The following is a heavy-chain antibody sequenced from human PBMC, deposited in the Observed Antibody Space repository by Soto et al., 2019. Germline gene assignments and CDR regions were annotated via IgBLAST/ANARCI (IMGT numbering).Heavy chain of an antibody. CDR3: TADDAIQLWSPADY. J-gene: IGHJ4*02. CDR1: GFIFTDAW. V-gene: IGHV3-15*01. Sequence: DVQLVESGGGLVKPGGALRLSCAASGFIFTDAWMSWVRQAPGKGLERIGRIRSKPYGGTTDYAAPVKGRFSISRDDSRKTLYLQMNSLKIEDTAVYYCTADDAIQLWSPADYWGQGTLVTVSS. CDR2: IRSKPYGGTT. D-gene: IGHD5-18*01.